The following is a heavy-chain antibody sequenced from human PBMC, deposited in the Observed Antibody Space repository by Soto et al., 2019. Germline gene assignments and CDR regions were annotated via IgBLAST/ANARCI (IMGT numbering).Heavy chain of an antibody. V-gene: IGHV3-23*01. CDR3: AKEDPRSGSLHY. Sequence: GGSLRLSCAASGFPFGENAMSWVRQAPGKGLEWVSGISDSGATTYYADSVRGRFTISRDNSKNTLYLQMKSLRAEDSASYYCAKEDPRSGSLHYRGPGALVT. J-gene: IGHJ4*02. D-gene: IGHD6-19*01. CDR2: ISDSGATT. CDR1: GFPFGENA.